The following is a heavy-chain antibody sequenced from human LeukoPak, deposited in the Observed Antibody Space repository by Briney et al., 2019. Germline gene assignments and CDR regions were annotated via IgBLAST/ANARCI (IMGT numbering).Heavy chain of an antibody. V-gene: IGHV4-34*01. D-gene: IGHD2-2*01. Sequence: SETLSLTCAVYGGSFSGYYWSWIRQPPGKGLEWIGEINHSGSTNYNPSLKSRVTISVDTSKNQFSLKLSSVTAADTAVYYCARGRGLCSSTSRYAGYYYYGMDVWGQGTTVTVSS. J-gene: IGHJ6*02. CDR2: INHSGST. CDR1: GGSFSGYY. CDR3: ARGRGLCSSTSRYAGYYYYGMDV.